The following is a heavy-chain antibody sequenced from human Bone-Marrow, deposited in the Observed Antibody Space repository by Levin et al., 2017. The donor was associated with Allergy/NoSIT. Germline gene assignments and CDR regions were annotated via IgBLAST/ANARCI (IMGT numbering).Heavy chain of an antibody. D-gene: IGHD3-3*01. V-gene: IGHV3-15*01. J-gene: IGHJ4*02. CDR3: TTGFLQTY. CDR1: GLTFNNTW. Sequence: GGSLRLSCAVSGLTFNNTWMTWARQAPGKGLEWVGRIYSKNDGGAIEYAAPVKGRFTISRDDSRNTLSLQMDNLKPEDTAVYYCTTGFLQTYWGQGTLVTVSS. CDR2: IYSKNDGGAI.